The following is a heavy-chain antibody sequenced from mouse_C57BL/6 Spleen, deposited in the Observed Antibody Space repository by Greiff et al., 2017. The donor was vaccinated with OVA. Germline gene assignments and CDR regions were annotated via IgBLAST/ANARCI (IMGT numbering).Heavy chain of an antibody. CDR3: AREIYGSSQYYFDY. Sequence: VKLMESGPELVKPGASVKLSCKASGYTFTSYDIHWVKQRPGQGLEWIGWIYPRDGSTKYNEKFKGKATLTVDTSSSTAYMERHSLTSEDSAVYFCAREIYGSSQYYFDYWGQGTTLTVSS. D-gene: IGHD1-1*01. CDR1: GYTFTSYD. V-gene: IGHV1-85*01. J-gene: IGHJ2*01. CDR2: IYPRDGST.